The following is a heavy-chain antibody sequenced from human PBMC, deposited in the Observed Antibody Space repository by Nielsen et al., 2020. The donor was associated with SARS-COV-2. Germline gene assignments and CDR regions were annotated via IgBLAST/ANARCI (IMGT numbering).Heavy chain of an antibody. J-gene: IGHJ4*02. D-gene: IGHD3-10*01. V-gene: IGHV3-15*01. CDR2: IKSKSDDGTT. CDR3: ATEYLYGSGSHWAL. CDR1: EFNFNLAW. Sequence: GGSLRLSCVGSEFNFNLAWMSWVRQAPGKGLEWIGRIKSKSDDGTTDYRTALKDRFTISRDDSKSTLYLQMKSLKTEDTAVYYCATEYLYGSGSHWALWGQGTLVTVSS.